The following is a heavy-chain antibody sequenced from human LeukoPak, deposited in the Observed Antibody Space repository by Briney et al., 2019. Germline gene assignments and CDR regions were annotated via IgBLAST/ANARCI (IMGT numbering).Heavy chain of an antibody. CDR2: ISAYNGNT. V-gene: IGHV1-18*01. Sequence: ASVKVSCKASGGTFSSYAISWVRQAPGQGLEWMGWISAYNGNTNYAQKLQGRVTMTTDTSTSTAYMELRSLRSDDTAVYYCARDTQLLSSWFDPWGQGTLVTVSS. D-gene: IGHD2-2*01. J-gene: IGHJ5*02. CDR3: ARDTQLLSSWFDP. CDR1: GGTFSSYA.